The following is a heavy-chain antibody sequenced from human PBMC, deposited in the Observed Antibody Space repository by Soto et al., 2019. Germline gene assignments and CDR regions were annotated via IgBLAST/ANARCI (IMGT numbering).Heavy chain of an antibody. V-gene: IGHV1-46*01. Sequence: ASVKVSCKASGYTFTSYYMHWVRQAPGQGLEWMGIINPSSGSTSYAQKFQGRVTMTRDTSISTAYMELSRLRSDDTAVYYCARGKRITIFGVVIPYYMDVWGKGTTVTVSS. J-gene: IGHJ6*03. CDR2: INPSSGST. CDR1: GYTFTSYY. D-gene: IGHD3-3*01. CDR3: ARGKRITIFGVVIPYYMDV.